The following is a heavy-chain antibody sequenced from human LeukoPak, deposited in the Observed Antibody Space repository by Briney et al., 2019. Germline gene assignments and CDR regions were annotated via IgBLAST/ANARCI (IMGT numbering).Heavy chain of an antibody. J-gene: IGHJ4*02. CDR2: ISSSSSYI. CDR1: GFTFSSYS. CDR3: ARDEGYYYDSSGYYDY. Sequence: PGGSLRLSCAASGFTFSSYSMNWVRQAPGKGLEWVSSISSSSSYIYYADSVKGRFTISRDNAKNSLYLQMNSLRAEDTAVYYCARDEGYYYDSSGYYDYRGQGTLVTVSS. V-gene: IGHV3-21*01. D-gene: IGHD3-22*01.